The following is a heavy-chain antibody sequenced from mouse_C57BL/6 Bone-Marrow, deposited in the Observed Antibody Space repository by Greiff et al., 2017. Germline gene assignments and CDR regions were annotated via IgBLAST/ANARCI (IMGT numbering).Heavy chain of an antibody. CDR1: GYTFTSYW. CDR2: IYPGSGCT. Sequence: VQLQQPGAELVKPGASVKMSCKASGYTFTSYWITWVKQRPGQGLEWIGDIYPGSGCTNYNEKFKSKATLTVDTSSSTAYMQLSSLTSEDAAVYYCAKDCLRDYAMDYWGQGTSVTVSS. V-gene: IGHV1-55*01. D-gene: IGHD1-1*01. CDR3: AKDCLRDYAMDY. J-gene: IGHJ4*01.